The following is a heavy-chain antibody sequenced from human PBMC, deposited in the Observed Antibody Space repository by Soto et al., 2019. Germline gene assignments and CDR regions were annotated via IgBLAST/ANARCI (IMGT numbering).Heavy chain of an antibody. CDR1: GGTFSSYA. Sequence: SVKVSCKASGGTFSSYAISWVRQAPGQGLEWMGGIIPIFGTANYAQKFQGRVTITADESTSTAYMELSSLRSEDTAVYYCAREPDLVVVPAAIRGYYYGMDVWGQGTTVTVSS. V-gene: IGHV1-69*13. D-gene: IGHD2-2*02. J-gene: IGHJ6*02. CDR2: IIPIFGTA. CDR3: AREPDLVVVPAAIRGYYYGMDV.